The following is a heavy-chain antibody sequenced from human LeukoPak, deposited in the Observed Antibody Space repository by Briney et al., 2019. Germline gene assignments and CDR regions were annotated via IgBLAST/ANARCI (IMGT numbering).Heavy chain of an antibody. Sequence: SGTLSLTCAVYGGSFSGYYWSWIRQPPGKGLEWIGEINHSGSTNYNPSLKSRVTISVDTSKNQFSLKLSSVTAADTAVYYCARGLNRITIFGVVDYWGQGTLVTVSS. V-gene: IGHV4-34*01. CDR3: ARGLNRITIFGVVDY. CDR2: INHSGST. J-gene: IGHJ4*02. D-gene: IGHD3-3*01. CDR1: GGSFSGYY.